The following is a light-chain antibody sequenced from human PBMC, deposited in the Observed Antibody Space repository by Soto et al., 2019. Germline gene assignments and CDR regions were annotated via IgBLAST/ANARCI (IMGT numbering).Light chain of an antibody. CDR3: SSYRSSTTFV. CDR1: SSDVGAYNY. Sequence: QSVLTQPASVSGSPGQSITNSCNGSSSDVGAYNYVSWYQQYPGKAPKVIIFEVRKRPSGVSNRFSGSKSGDTASPTISGLQADDEADYYCSSYRSSTTFVFGTGTKVTVL. J-gene: IGLJ1*01. V-gene: IGLV2-14*01. CDR2: EVR.